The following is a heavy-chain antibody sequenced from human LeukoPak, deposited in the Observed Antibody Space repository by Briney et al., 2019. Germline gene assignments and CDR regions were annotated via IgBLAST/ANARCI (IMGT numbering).Heavy chain of an antibody. J-gene: IGHJ4*02. CDR3: TRVASRVMTTYYFDY. V-gene: IGHV3-49*05. Sequence: NPGGSLRLSCTASGFTFGDYALSWFRQAPGKGLEWVAFIRSRAYGATTEYAASVKDRFTISRDDSESIAYLHMNSLNTGDTAVYYCTRVASRVMTTYYFDYWGQGALVTVSS. D-gene: IGHD3-16*01. CDR1: GFTFGDYA. CDR2: IRSRAYGATT.